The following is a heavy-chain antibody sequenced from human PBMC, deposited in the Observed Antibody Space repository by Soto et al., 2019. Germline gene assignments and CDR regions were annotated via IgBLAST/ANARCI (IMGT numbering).Heavy chain of an antibody. CDR2: ITKTGRST. Sequence: HLGGCLRLSCATSSFSFSNYGMNWCRQAPGKGLEWVSGITKTGRSTFIADSVRGRFTISRDNLKNIMYLQMNSLRVDDTALYYCTKDAEAYDFAFDKWGQGTMVTVSS. CDR1: SFSFSNYG. CDR3: TKDAEAYDFAFDK. D-gene: IGHD3-3*01. V-gene: IGHV3-23*01. J-gene: IGHJ3*02.